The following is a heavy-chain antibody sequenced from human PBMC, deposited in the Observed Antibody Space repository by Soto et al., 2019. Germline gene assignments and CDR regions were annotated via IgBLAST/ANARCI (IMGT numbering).Heavy chain of an antibody. J-gene: IGHJ4*02. V-gene: IGHV3-73*01. CDR2: IRDRAYNYAT. CDR1: GFVFKDSS. CDR3: TRLISAAQDY. D-gene: IGHD3-10*01. Sequence: EVLLVESGGGLVQPGGSLKLSCEASGFVFKDSSIHWVRQASGKGLEWVGRIRDRAYNYATAYAASVKGRFTISRDDSNNKAYLQMDNLKTEDTAIYYCTRLISAAQDYWGQGTLVTVSS.